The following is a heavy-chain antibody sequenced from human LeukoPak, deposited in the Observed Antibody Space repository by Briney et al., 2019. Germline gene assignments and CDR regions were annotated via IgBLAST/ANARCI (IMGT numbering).Heavy chain of an antibody. CDR1: GFNFGNYA. J-gene: IGHJ4*02. Sequence: TGGSLRLSCAASGFNFGNYAMHWVRQAPGKGLGWVSLIPSGGFYEYYADSVKGRFTISRDDSGNTLYLQLNSLRPEDTAVYYCARDSTYYYESGSSGPHYFDNWGQGTLVTVSS. CDR3: ARDSTYYYESGSSGPHYFDN. D-gene: IGHD3-10*01. CDR2: IPSGGFYE. V-gene: IGHV3-30-3*01.